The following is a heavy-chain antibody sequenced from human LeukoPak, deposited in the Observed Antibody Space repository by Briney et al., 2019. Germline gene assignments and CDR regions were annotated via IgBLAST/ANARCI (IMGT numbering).Heavy chain of an antibody. Sequence: SETLSLTCTVSGGSISSSSYYWGWIRQPPGKGLEWIGSIYYSGSTYYNPSLKSRVTISIDTSKNQFSLRLNSVTAADTAMYYCAKSGGYGLIDYWGQGTLVTVSS. J-gene: IGHJ4*02. CDR3: AKSGGYGLIDY. V-gene: IGHV4-39*01. CDR2: IYYSGST. D-gene: IGHD1-26*01. CDR1: GGSISSSSYY.